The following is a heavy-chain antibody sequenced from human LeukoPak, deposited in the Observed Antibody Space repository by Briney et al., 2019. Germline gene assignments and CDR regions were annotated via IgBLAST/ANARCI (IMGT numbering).Heavy chain of an antibody. D-gene: IGHD3-3*01. V-gene: IGHV4-30-4*01. J-gene: IGHJ4*02. CDR3: ATGGKYYDFWSGLVFDY. CDR1: VGSISSGYYY. CDR2: IYYSGST. Sequence: SETLSLTCTVSVGSISSGYYYWSWIRQPPGKGLEWIGYIYYSGSTYYNPSLKSLVTISVDTSKNQFSLKLSSVTAADTAVYYCATGGKYYDFWSGLVFDYWGQGTLVAVSS.